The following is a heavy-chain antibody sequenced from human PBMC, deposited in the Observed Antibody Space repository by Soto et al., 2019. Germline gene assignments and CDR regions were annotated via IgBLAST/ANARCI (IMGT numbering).Heavy chain of an antibody. D-gene: IGHD2-8*02. CDR1: GDSLSNYV. CDR3: AKDIPGGIPPP. Sequence: ETQSLTCTVSGDSLSNYVGSWIRQTADKGLEWIGRIYGSGTTIYNPSLRGRVTISLDTSKNQFSLKLTSVTAADTAVYYCAKDIPGGIPPPWGHGTLVTVSS. CDR2: IYGSGTT. J-gene: IGHJ5*02. V-gene: IGHV4-4*07.